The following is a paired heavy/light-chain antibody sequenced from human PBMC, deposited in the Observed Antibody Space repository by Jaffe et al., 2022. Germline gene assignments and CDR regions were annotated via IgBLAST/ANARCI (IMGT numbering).Light chain of an antibody. J-gene: IGLJ3*02. CDR2: KNS. CDR1: ALPKQY. CDR3: QSADSSPTWV. Sequence: SYELTQPPSVSVSPGQTARITCSGDALPKQYVYWYQQKPGQAPVVLIYKNSERPSGIPERFSGSSSGTTVTLTISGVQAEDEADYFCQSADSSPTWVFGGGTKLTVL. V-gene: IGLV3-25*03.
Heavy chain of an antibody. D-gene: IGHD1-20*01. J-gene: IGHJ4*02. CDR1: GFTFSGYA. CDR2: LSNNGVTT. V-gene: IGHV3-64*01. Sequence: EVQLVESGGGLVQPGGSLRLSCAASGFTFSGYAMHWVRQAPGKGLEYVSALSNNGVTTYYANSVKGRFTISRDNFKNTLYLQMDSLRADDMAVYYCARVGVNSELDYWGQGTLVTVSS. CDR3: ARVGVNSELDY.